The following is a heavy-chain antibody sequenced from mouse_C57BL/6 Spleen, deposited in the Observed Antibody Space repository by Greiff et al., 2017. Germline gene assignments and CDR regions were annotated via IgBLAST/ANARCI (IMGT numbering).Heavy chain of an antibody. CDR2: IDPEDEKT. CDR3: AGSYYGSSYYYAMDD. D-gene: IGHD1-1*01. CDR1: GFNIKDYY. V-gene: IGHV14-2*01. Sequence: VQLKQSGAELVKPGASVKLFCTASGFNIKDYYMHWVKQRTEQGLEWIGRIDPEDEKTKYAPKFQGKATITADTSSNTAYLQLSSLTSEDTAVYYCAGSYYGSSYYYAMDDWGQGTSVTVSS. J-gene: IGHJ4*01.